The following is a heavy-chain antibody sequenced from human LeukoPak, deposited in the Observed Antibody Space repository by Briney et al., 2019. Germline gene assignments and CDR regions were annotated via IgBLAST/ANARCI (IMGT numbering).Heavy chain of an antibody. CDR1: GFTFSSYS. V-gene: IGHV3-21*01. D-gene: IGHD3-10*01. J-gene: IGHJ3*02. CDR3: TREGVDVFDI. Sequence: GGSLRLSCAASGFTFSSYSMNWVRQAPGKGLEWVSSISSGSTYIYYADSVEGRFTISRDNTKNSLYLQMNSLRAEDTAVYYCTREGVDVFDIWGQGTMVTVSS. CDR2: ISSGSTYI.